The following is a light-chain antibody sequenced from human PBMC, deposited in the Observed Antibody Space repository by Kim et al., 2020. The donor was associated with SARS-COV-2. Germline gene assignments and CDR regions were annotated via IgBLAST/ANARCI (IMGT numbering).Light chain of an antibody. CDR3: QHRKT. CDR2: DAS. J-gene: IGKJ1*01. Sequence: STLSASVGDRVTITGRASQTLTRRLAWYQQKPGRAPRLLIFDASTLESGVPSRFRGSGSGTDFTLTINSLQPDDFATYYCQHRKTFGQGTKVDIK. V-gene: IGKV1-5*01. CDR1: QTLTRR.